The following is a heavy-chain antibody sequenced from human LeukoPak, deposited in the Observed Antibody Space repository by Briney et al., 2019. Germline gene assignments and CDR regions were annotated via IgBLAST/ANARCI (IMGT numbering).Heavy chain of an antibody. J-gene: IGHJ4*02. D-gene: IGHD6-19*01. Sequence: GRSLRLSCAASGFTFSSYGMHWVRQAPGKGLEWVAVISYDGSNKYYADSVKGRFTISRDNSKNTLYLQMNSLRAEDTALYYCARDLGYSSGHPFDYWGQGTLVTVSS. V-gene: IGHV3-30*03. CDR3: ARDLGYSSGHPFDY. CDR2: ISYDGSNK. CDR1: GFTFSSYG.